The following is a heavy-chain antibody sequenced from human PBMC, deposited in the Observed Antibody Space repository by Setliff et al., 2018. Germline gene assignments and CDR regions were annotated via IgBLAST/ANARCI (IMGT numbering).Heavy chain of an antibody. Sequence: GGSLRLSCAASGFTFNAYAMSWVRQAPGKGLEWVSAITFGSLSRYYADSVKGRFTISRDNSKNTLFLEMNSLRTEDTAVYYCARDPYNWNYGDAFDIWGQGTMVTVSS. CDR2: ITFGSLSR. CDR1: GFTFNAYA. J-gene: IGHJ3*02. CDR3: ARDPYNWNYGDAFDI. D-gene: IGHD1-7*01. V-gene: IGHV3-23*01.